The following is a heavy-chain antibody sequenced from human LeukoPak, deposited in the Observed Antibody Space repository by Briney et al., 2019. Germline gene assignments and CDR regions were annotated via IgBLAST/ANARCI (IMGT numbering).Heavy chain of an antibody. V-gene: IGHV1-69*13. CDR2: IIPILGTA. CDR3: ARMGRDYYYYYGMDV. D-gene: IGHD3-16*01. Sequence: SVKVSCKASGYTFTSYGISWVRQAPGQGLEWMGGIIPILGTANYAQKFQGRVTITADESTSTAYMELSSLRSEDTAVYYYARMGRDYYYYYGMDVWGQGTTVTVSS. CDR1: GYTFTSYG. J-gene: IGHJ6*02.